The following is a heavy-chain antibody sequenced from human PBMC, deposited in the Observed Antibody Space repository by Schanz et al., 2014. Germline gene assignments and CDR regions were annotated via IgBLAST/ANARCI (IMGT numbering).Heavy chain of an antibody. J-gene: IGHJ6*02. V-gene: IGHV3-23*01. CDR1: GFNFSDYA. Sequence: EVQLLESGGGLVPPGGSLRLSCAASGFNFSDYAMCWVRQAPGKGLEWVSAISGGGGTTDYTDSVKGRFTISRDNSKSTLYLQMNSLRAEDTAVYYCAKDGPGGSGSYSADGGMDVWGQGTTVTVSS. CDR2: ISGGGGTT. D-gene: IGHD3-10*01. CDR3: AKDGPGGSGSYSADGGMDV.